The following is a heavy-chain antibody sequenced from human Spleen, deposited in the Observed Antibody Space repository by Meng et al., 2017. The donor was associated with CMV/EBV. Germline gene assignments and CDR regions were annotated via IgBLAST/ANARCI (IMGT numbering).Heavy chain of an antibody. V-gene: IGHV4-39*01. CDR1: GGSISSSSYY. Sequence: SETLSLTCTVSGGSISSSSYYWGWIRQPPGKGLEWIGSIYYSGSTYYNPSLKSRVTISVDTSKNQFSLKLSSVTAADTAVYYCARVFGLSWCSGTSCYKGFDPWGQGTLVTVSS. CDR3: ARVFGLSWCSGTSCYKGFDP. J-gene: IGHJ5*02. CDR2: IYYSGST. D-gene: IGHD2-2*02.